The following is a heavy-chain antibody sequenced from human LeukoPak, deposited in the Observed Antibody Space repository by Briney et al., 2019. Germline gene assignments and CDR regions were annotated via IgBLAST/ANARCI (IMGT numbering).Heavy chain of an antibody. J-gene: IGHJ4*02. CDR2: IYHSGST. CDR3: ARTGGSSTPPYY. CDR1: GYSISSGYY. Sequence: SETLSLTCSVSGYSISSGYYWGWIRQPPGKGLEWIGSIYHSGSTYYNPSLKSRVTISVGASKNQFSLKLTSVTAADTAVYYCARTGGSSTPPYYWGRGTLVTVSS. D-gene: IGHD6-6*01. V-gene: IGHV4-38-2*02.